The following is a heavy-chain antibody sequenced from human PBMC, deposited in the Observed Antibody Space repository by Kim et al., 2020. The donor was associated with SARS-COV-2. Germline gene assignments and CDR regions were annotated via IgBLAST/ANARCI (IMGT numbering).Heavy chain of an antibody. D-gene: IGHD2-15*01. Sequence: RFTISRDNSKNTLYLQMNSLRAEDTAVYYCAKEGVVVVAATYYYYYGMDVWGQGTTVTVSS. V-gene: IGHV3-30*02. CDR3: AKEGVVVVAATYYYYYGMDV. J-gene: IGHJ6*02.